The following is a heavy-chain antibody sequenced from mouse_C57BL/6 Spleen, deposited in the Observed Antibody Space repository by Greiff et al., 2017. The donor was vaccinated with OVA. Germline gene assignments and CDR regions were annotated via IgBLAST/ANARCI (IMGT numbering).Heavy chain of an antibody. J-gene: IGHJ1*03. CDR1: GFTFSSYA. CDR3: ARDRSGSSYVAYFDV. Sequence: EVQLQESGGGLVKPGGSLKLSCAASGFTFSSYAMSWVRQTPEKRLEWVATISDGGSYTYYPDNVKGRFTISRDNAKNNLYLQMSHLKSEDTAMYYCARDRSGSSYVAYFDVWGTGTTVTVSS. D-gene: IGHD1-1*01. V-gene: IGHV5-4*01. CDR2: ISDGGSYT.